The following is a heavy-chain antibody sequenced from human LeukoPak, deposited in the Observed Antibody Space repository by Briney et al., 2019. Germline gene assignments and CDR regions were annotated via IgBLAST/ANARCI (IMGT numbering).Heavy chain of an antibody. D-gene: IGHD6-13*01. V-gene: IGHV4-59*08. CDR2: IYYSGST. Sequence: PSETLSLTCTVSGGSISSYYWSWLRQPPGKGLEWIGYIYYSGSTNYNPSLKSRVTISVDTSKNQFSLKLSSVTAADTAVYYCARLIRQPDAEYFQHWGQGTLVTVSS. J-gene: IGHJ1*01. CDR1: GGSISSYY. CDR3: ARLIRQPDAEYFQH.